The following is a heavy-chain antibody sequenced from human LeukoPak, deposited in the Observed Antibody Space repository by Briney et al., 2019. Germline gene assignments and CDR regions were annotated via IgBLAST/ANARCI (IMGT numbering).Heavy chain of an antibody. Sequence: PGGSLRLSCAASGFTFSSYGMHWVRQAPGKGLEWVAFIRYDGSNKYYADSVKGRFTISRDNSKNALYLQMNSLRAEDTAVYYCANRSRWNYCFDYWGQGTLVTVSS. V-gene: IGHV3-30*02. CDR2: IRYDGSNK. CDR3: ANRSRWNYCFDY. D-gene: IGHD1-7*01. CDR1: GFTFSSYG. J-gene: IGHJ4*02.